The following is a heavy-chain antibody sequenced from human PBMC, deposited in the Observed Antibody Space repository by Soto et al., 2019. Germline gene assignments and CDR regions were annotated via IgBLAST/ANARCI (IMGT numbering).Heavy chain of an antibody. CDR3: AKDRESGASYGYYYYGMDV. J-gene: IGHJ6*02. Sequence: GGSLRLSCAASGFTFDDYAMHWVRQAPGKGLEWVSGISWNSGSIGYADSVKGRFTISRDNAKNSLYLQMNSLRAEDTALYYCAKDRESGASYGYYYYGMDVWGQGTTVTVSS. D-gene: IGHD5-18*01. V-gene: IGHV3-9*01. CDR2: ISWNSGSI. CDR1: GFTFDDYA.